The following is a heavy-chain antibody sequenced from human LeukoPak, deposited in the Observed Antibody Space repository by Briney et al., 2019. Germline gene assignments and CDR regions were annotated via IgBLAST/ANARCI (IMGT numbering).Heavy chain of an antibody. J-gene: IGHJ4*02. D-gene: IGHD5-24*01. Sequence: SETLSLTCAVYGGSFSGYYWSWIRQPPGKGLEWIGEINHSGSTNYNPSLKSRVTISVDTSKNQFSPKLSSVTAADTAMYYCARGRVEMATIDFDYWGQGTLVTVSS. CDR2: INHSGST. V-gene: IGHV4-34*01. CDR3: ARGRVEMATIDFDY. CDR1: GGSFSGYY.